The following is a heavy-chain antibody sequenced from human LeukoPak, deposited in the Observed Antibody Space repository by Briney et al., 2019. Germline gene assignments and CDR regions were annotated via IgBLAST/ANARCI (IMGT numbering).Heavy chain of an antibody. CDR1: GYSISGGYY. Sequence: PSETLSLTCTVSGYSISGGYYWGWIRQPPGKGLEWIGSIYDSGNTYYNASLKSQVSISIDTSKNQFSLKLTSVTAADTAVYYCARQTGSGLFILPGGQGTLVTVSS. CDR3: ARQTGSGLFILP. J-gene: IGHJ4*02. CDR2: IYDSGNT. D-gene: IGHD3/OR15-3a*01. V-gene: IGHV4-38-2*02.